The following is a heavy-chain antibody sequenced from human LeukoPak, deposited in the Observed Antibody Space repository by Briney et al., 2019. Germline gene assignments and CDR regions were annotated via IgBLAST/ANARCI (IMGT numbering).Heavy chain of an antibody. V-gene: IGHV1-69*05. D-gene: IGHD3-9*01. CDR2: IIPIFGTA. CDR1: GGTFSSSA. J-gene: IGHJ4*02. CDR3: ARDGQGYDILTGYYRD. Sequence: SVKVSCKASGGTFSSSAMNWVRQAPGQGLEWMGGIIPIFGTANYAQKFQGRVTITTDESTSTAYMELSSLRSEDTAVYYCARDGQGYDILTGYYRDWGQGTLVTVSS.